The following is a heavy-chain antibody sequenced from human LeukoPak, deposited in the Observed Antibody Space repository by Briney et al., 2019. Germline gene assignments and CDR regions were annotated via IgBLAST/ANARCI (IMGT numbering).Heavy chain of an antibody. Sequence: PSETLSLTCTVSGGSISSYYWSWIRQPPGKGLEWIEYVHYSGSTYYNPSLKSRVTVSVDTSKNQFSLKVSSVTAADTAVYYCARRVGHSYGVTGAGAFDIWGQGTMVTVSS. J-gene: IGHJ3*02. D-gene: IGHD5-18*01. CDR1: GGSISSYY. CDR2: VHYSGST. CDR3: ARRVGHSYGVTGAGAFDI. V-gene: IGHV4-59*01.